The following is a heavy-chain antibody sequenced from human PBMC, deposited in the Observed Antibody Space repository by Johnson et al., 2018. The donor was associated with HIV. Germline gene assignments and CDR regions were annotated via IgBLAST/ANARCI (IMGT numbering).Heavy chain of an antibody. V-gene: IGHV3-13*01. D-gene: IGHD3-10*01. CDR3: ARDRFGSGRPNAFDL. CDR1: GFTFSSYD. J-gene: IGHJ3*01. CDR2: IGTIDDT. Sequence: QLVESGGDLVQPGGSLRLSCAASGFTFSSYDMHWVRQVRGKGLEWVSGIGTIDDTYYSDSVKGRFTITRENAKNTLYLQMNSLRIEDTAVYYCARDRFGSGRPNAFDLWGQGTMVTVAS.